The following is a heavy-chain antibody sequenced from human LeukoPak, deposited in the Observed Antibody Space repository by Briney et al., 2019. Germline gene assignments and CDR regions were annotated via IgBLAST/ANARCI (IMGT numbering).Heavy chain of an antibody. CDR1: GGSFRGYY. CDR2: INHSGST. V-gene: IGHV4-34*01. Sequence: SETLSLTCAVYGGSFRGYYWSWIRQPPGKGLEWLGEINHSGSTNYNPSLKSRVTISVDTSKNQFSLKLSSVTAADTAVYYCAIAGYDYVWGSYQKGSDYWGQGTLVTASS. CDR3: AIAGYDYVWGSYQKGSDY. D-gene: IGHD3-16*02. J-gene: IGHJ4*02.